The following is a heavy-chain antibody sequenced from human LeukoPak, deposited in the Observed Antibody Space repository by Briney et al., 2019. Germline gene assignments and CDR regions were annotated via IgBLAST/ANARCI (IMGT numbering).Heavy chain of an antibody. Sequence: PGGSLRLSCAASGFTFSSYAMSWVRQAPGKGLEWVSAISGSGGSTYYADSVKGRFTISRDNSKNTLYLQMNSLRAEDTAVYYCAKDGGSKHRDYGSFSRGEDWGQGTLVTVSS. CDR1: GFTFSSYA. J-gene: IGHJ4*02. CDR2: ISGSGGST. CDR3: AKDGGSKHRDYGSFSRGED. V-gene: IGHV3-23*01. D-gene: IGHD3-10*01.